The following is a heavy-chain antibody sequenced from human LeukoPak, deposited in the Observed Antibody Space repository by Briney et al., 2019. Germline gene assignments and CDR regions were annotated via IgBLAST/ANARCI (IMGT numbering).Heavy chain of an antibody. CDR3: AKDRRYYDILTGSDY. CDR2: ISIDGSTL. D-gene: IGHD3-9*01. CDR1: GFTFSTYS. Sequence: TGGSLRLSCAASGFTFSTYSMNWVRQAPGKGLEWVSYISIDGSTLYYADSVKGRFTISRDNAKNSLYLQMNSLRAEDTAVYYCAKDRRYYDILTGSDYWGQGTLVTASS. J-gene: IGHJ4*02. V-gene: IGHV3-48*01.